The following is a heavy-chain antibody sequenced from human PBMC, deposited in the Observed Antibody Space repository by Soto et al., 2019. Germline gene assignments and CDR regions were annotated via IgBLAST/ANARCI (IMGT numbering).Heavy chain of an antibody. V-gene: IGHV3-33*01. Sequence: GGSLRLSCIESGINFNNYWMIWVRQAPGKGLEWVAVIWYDGSNKYYADSVKGRFTISRDNSKNTLYLQMNSLRAEDTAVYYCARDRSRIVGAPHLYWGQGT. CDR1: GINFNNYW. D-gene: IGHD1-26*01. CDR3: ARDRSRIVGAPHLY. J-gene: IGHJ4*02. CDR2: IWYDGSNK.